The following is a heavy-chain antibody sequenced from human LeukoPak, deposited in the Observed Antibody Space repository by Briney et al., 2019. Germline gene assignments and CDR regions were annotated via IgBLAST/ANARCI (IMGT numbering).Heavy chain of an antibody. CDR3: ARVPRESRSYYDFWSGYYPDLYYFDY. Sequence: ASETLSLTCAVYGGSFSGYYWSWIRQPPGKGLEWSGEINHSGSTNYNPSLKSRVTISVDTSKNQFSLKLSSVTAADTAVYYCARVPRESRSYYDFWSGYYPDLYYFDYWGQGTLVTVSS. J-gene: IGHJ4*02. V-gene: IGHV4-34*01. CDR1: GGSFSGYY. D-gene: IGHD3-3*01. CDR2: INHSGST.